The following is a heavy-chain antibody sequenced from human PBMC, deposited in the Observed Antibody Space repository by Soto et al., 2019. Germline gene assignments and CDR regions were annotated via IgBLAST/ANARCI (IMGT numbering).Heavy chain of an antibody. CDR1: GYTFNKYG. CDR3: ARGRGVVIPAGTPDAFDV. J-gene: IGHJ3*01. V-gene: IGHV1-18*01. D-gene: IGHD6-13*01. CDR2: ISAFNDYT. Sequence: QAQLVQSGGEVKRPGASVKVSCKASGYTFNKYGFNWVRQAPGQGLEWMGRISAFNDYTNFAQKFQGRITLTTDASTNTAYMELKILRSDDTAMYFCARGRGVVIPAGTPDAFDVWGQGTMVTVSS.